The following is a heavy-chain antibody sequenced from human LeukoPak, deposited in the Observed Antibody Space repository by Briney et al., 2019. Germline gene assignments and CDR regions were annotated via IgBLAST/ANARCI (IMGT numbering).Heavy chain of an antibody. CDR2: ISGSGRRT. CDR3: ARGLAMVTS. J-gene: IGHJ5*02. V-gene: IGHV3-23*01. D-gene: IGHD5-18*01. Sequence: GGSLRLSCEVTGFNFSIHDMSWIRQAPGKGLQWVSGISGSGRRTYYADSVRGRFTISRDDSKTTLYLQMNSLSAADTAMYYCARGLAMVTSWGQGSLVTVFS. CDR1: GFNFSIHD.